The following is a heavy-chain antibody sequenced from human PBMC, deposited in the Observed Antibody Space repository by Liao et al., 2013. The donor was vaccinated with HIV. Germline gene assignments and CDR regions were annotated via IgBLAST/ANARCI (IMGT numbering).Heavy chain of an antibody. Sequence: QVRLQESGPGLVKPSQTLSLTCTVSGDLIRRDNYYWTWIRQPAGKGLEWIGHIYTGMSTTGTTNYNPSLKSRVSISADTSSNHVSLKLTSVTAADTAVYYCARARRGSPGAFDIWGQGTMVTVSS. J-gene: IGHJ3*02. CDR3: ARARRGSPGAFDI. D-gene: IGHD6-13*01. CDR1: GDLIRRDNYY. V-gene: IGHV4-61*02. CDR2: IYTGMSTTGTT.